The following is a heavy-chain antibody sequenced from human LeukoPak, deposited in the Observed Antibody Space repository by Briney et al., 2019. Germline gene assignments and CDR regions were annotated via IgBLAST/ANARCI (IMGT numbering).Heavy chain of an antibody. D-gene: IGHD1-26*01. Sequence: GESLRLSCVVSGLTFSNYWRTWVRQAQGKGLEWVANIKPDGSDKKSVDSVKGRFTISRDNAKNSLYLQMDSLRDEDTAVYYCARGGGDYWGQGTLVTVTS. CDR3: ARGGGDY. CDR1: GLTFSNYW. V-gene: IGHV3-7*01. CDR2: IKPDGSDK. J-gene: IGHJ4*02.